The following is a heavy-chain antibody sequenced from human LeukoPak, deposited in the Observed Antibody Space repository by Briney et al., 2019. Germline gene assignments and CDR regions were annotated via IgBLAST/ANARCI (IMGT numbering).Heavy chain of an antibody. V-gene: IGHV1-69*13. CDR2: IIPIFGTA. D-gene: IGHD3-22*01. CDR1: GGTFSSYA. CDR3: ARVISYDISGYYSHFDY. Sequence: ASVKVSCKASGGTFSSYAISWVRQAPGQGLEWMGGIIPIFGTANYAQKFQGRVTITADESTSTAYMELSSLRSEDTAVYYCARVISYDISGYYSHFDYWGQGTLVTVSS. J-gene: IGHJ4*02.